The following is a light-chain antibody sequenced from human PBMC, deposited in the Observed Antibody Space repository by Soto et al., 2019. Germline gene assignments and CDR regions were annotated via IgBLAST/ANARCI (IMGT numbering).Light chain of an antibody. CDR1: SSDIGGYNF. V-gene: IGLV2-8*01. J-gene: IGLJ2*01. CDR2: EVN. Sequence: QSVLTQPPSASGSPGQSVTISCTGTSSDIGGYNFVSWYQQHPGKAPKLMIDEVNKRPSGVPDRFSGSKSGNTASLTVSGLQAEDEADYYWSSYADTNNLVFGGGTKLTVL. CDR3: SSYADTNNLV.